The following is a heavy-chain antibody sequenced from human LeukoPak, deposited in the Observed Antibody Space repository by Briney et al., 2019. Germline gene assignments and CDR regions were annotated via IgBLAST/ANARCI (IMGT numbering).Heavy chain of an antibody. J-gene: IGHJ6*02. CDR3: ARDRRVVVPAATYYYGMDV. V-gene: IGHV1-46*01. CDR2: INPSGGST. Sequence: GASVKVSCKASGYTFTSYYMHWVRQAPGQGLEWMGIINPSGGSTSYARKFQGRVTMTRDTSTSTVCMELSSLRSEDTAVYYCARDRRVVVPAATYYYGMDVWGQGTTVTVSS. CDR1: GYTFTSYY. D-gene: IGHD2-2*01.